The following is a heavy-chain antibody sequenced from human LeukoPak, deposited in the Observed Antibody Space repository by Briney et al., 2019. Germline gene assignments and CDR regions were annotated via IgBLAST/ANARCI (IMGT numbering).Heavy chain of an antibody. CDR2: ISGSGGST. J-gene: IGHJ6*03. D-gene: IGHD3-22*01. V-gene: IGHV3-23*01. CDR3: AKYYYYYDSSGYPARYYYYYMDV. Sequence: PGGSLRLSCAASGFTFSSYAMSWVRQAPGKGLEWVSAISGSGGSTYYADSVKGRFTISRDNSKNTLYLQMNSLRAEDTAVYYCAKYYYYYDSSGYPARYYYYYMDVWGKGTTVTVSS. CDR1: GFTFSSYA.